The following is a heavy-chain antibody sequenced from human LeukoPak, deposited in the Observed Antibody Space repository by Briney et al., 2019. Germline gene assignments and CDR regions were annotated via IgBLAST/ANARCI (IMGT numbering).Heavy chain of an antibody. Sequence: SSETLSLTCAVYGESFSDYYWSWIRQPPAKGLEWIGEINHSGSTNYNPSLKSRVTISVDTSKNQFSLKLSSVTAADTAVYYCARVPYYYGSGSWTSGDAFDIWGQGTMVTVSS. D-gene: IGHD3-10*01. J-gene: IGHJ3*02. CDR2: INHSGST. CDR1: GESFSDYY. V-gene: IGHV4-34*01. CDR3: ARVPYYYGSGSWTSGDAFDI.